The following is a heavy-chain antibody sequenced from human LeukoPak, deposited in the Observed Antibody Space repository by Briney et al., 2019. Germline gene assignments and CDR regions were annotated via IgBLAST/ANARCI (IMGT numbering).Heavy chain of an antibody. D-gene: IGHD4-17*01. CDR3: ARDLNTVTTYYFDY. CDR2: ISSSSSYI. Sequence: GGSLRLSCAASGFTFSSYSMNWVRQAPGKGLEWVSSISSSSSYIYYADSVKGRFTISRDNAKNSLHLQMNSLRAEDTAVYYCARDLNTVTTYYFDYWGQGTLVTVSS. CDR1: GFTFSSYS. V-gene: IGHV3-21*01. J-gene: IGHJ4*02.